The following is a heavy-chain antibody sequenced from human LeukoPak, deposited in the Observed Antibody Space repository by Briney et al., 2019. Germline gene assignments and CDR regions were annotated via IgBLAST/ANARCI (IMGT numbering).Heavy chain of an antibody. CDR1: GFTFSSYA. CDR3: ARGLLFFDY. Sequence: PGGSLRLSCAASGFTFSSYAMSWVRQAPGKGLEWVANIKQDGSEKYYVDSVKGRFTISRDNAKNSLYLQMNSLRAEDTAVYYCARGLLFFDYWGQGTLVTVSS. J-gene: IGHJ4*02. D-gene: IGHD1-26*01. V-gene: IGHV3-7*01. CDR2: IKQDGSEK.